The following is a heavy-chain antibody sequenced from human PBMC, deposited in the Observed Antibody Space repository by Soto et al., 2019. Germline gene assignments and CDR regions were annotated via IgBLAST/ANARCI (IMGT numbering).Heavy chain of an antibody. CDR1: GFTFSSYG. V-gene: IGHV3-33*01. CDR2: IWYDGSNK. J-gene: IGHJ4*02. CDR3: APVPSDGYQLGY. D-gene: IGHD5-12*01. Sequence: QVQLVESGGGVVQPGRSLRLSCAASGFTFSSYGMHWVRQAPGKGLEWVAVIWYDGSNKYYADSVKGRFTISRDNSKNTLYLKMNSRRAEDTAVYYCAPVPSDGYQLGYWGQGTLVTVSS.